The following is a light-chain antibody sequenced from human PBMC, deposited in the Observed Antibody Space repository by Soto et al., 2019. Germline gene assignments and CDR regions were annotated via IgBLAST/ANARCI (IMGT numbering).Light chain of an antibody. CDR1: SSDVGTYHL. CDR2: EVG. V-gene: IGLV2-23*02. Sequence: QSALTQPASVSGSPGQSITISCTGTSSDVGTYHLVSWYQQHPGKAPKLMIYEVGKRPSGVSNRFSGSKSGNTASLTISGLQAEDEADYYCCSYAGSSTYVFGIGTKLTVL. CDR3: CSYAGSSTYV. J-gene: IGLJ1*01.